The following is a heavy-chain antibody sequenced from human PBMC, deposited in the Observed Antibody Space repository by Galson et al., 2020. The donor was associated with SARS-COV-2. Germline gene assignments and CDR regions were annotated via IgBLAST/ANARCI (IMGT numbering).Heavy chain of an antibody. D-gene: IGHD3-22*01. CDR2: MNPNSGNT. Sequence: ASVKVSCKASGYTFTSYDINWVRQATGQGLEWMGWMNPNSGNTGYAQKFQGRVTMTRNTSISTAYMELSSLRSEDTAVYYCAVYYYDSSGYRGYYYGMDVWGQGTTVTVSS. V-gene: IGHV1-8*01. CDR1: GYTFTSYD. CDR3: AVYYYDSSGYRGYYYGMDV. J-gene: IGHJ6*02.